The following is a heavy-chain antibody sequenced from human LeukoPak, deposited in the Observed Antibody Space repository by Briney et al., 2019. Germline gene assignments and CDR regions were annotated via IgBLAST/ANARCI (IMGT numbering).Heavy chain of an antibody. J-gene: IGHJ3*02. CDR2: IYYSGST. D-gene: IGHD3-10*01. Sequence: PSETLSLTCTVSGGSISSYYWSWIRQPPGKGLEWIGYIYYSGSTNYNPSLKSRVTISVDTSKNQFSLKLSSVTAADTAVYYCARVGLYGSGSYAAFDMWGQGTMVTVSS. V-gene: IGHV4-59*08. CDR3: ARVGLYGSGSYAAFDM. CDR1: GGSISSYY.